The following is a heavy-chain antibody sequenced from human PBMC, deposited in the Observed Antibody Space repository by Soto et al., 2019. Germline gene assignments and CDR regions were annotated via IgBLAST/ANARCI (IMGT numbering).Heavy chain of an antibody. CDR3: ARRGYSGYEIDY. V-gene: IGHV3-64*01. J-gene: IGHJ4*02. CDR2: ISSNGGST. D-gene: IGHD5-12*01. CDR1: GFTFSSYA. Sequence: EVQLVESGGGLVQPGWSLRLSCAASGFTFSSYAMHWVRQPPGKGLEYVSDISSNGGSTYYANSVKGRCTLTRDNSKNTLYLEMGSLRAEDMAVYYCARRGYSGYEIDYWGQGTLVTVSS.